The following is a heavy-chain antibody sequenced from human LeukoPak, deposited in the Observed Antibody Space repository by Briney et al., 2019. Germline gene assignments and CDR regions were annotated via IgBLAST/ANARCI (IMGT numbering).Heavy chain of an antibody. Sequence: GGSLRLSCAASGFTFSSYGMHWVRQAPGKGLEWVAVISYDGSNKYYADSVKGRFTISRDNSKNTLYLQMNSLRAEDTAVYYCAKDRGVGAPFDYWGQGILVTVAS. CDR2: ISYDGSNK. CDR3: AKDRGVGAPFDY. J-gene: IGHJ4*02. CDR1: GFTFSSYG. V-gene: IGHV3-30*18. D-gene: IGHD1-26*01.